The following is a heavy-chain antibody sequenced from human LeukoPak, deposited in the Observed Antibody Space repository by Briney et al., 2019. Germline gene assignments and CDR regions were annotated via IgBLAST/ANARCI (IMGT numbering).Heavy chain of an antibody. J-gene: IGHJ4*02. CDR2: IYYSGST. CDR1: GGSISSGTYY. Sequence: SETLSLTCTVSGGSISSGTYYWTWIRQPPGKGLEWIGYIYYSGSTNYNPSLKSRVTISVDTSKNQFSLKLSSVTAADTAVYYCARGLRGPAPVDYWGQGTLVTVSS. D-gene: IGHD4-17*01. V-gene: IGHV4-61*01. CDR3: ARGLRGPAPVDY.